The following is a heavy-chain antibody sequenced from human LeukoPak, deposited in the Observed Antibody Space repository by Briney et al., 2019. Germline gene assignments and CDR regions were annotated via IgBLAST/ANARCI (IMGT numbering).Heavy chain of an antibody. J-gene: IGHJ4*02. CDR1: GFTFNNYS. CDR2: ISSRSSYI. D-gene: IGHD3-10*01. V-gene: IGHV3-21*01. Sequence: GGSLRLSCAASGFTFNNYSTNWVRQAPGKGLEWVSSISSRSSYIYYADSVKGRFTISRDNAKYSLYLQMSSLRAEDTAVYYCARAGSYFPDYWGQGTLVTVSS. CDR3: ARAGSYFPDY.